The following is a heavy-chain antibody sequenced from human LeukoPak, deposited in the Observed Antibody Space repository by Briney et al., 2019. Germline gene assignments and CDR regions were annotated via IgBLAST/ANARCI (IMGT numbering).Heavy chain of an antibody. CDR1: GFTVSSYA. Sequence: GGSLRLSCAASGFTVSSYAMTWVRQAPGKGLEWVSAIGYSAGDTYYADSVKGRFTIARDNSMNTLYLQKSSLRADDTALYYCAKDDDGHHHGVDHWGQGTLVTVSS. J-gene: IGHJ4*02. V-gene: IGHV3-23*01. D-gene: IGHD4-17*01. CDR2: IGYSAGDT. CDR3: AKDDDGHHHGVDH.